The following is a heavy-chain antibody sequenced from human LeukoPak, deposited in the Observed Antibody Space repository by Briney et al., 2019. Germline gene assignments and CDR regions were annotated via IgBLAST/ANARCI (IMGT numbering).Heavy chain of an antibody. J-gene: IGHJ4*02. V-gene: IGHV1-2*02. Sequence: ASVKVSCKASVYTFTGYYMHWVRQAPGQGLEWMGWINPNSGGTNYAQKFQGRVTMTRDTSISTAYMELSRLRSEDTAVYYCARVGYSGSFRGYYFDYWGQGTLVTVSS. CDR1: VYTFTGYY. CDR3: ARVGYSGSFRGYYFDY. D-gene: IGHD1-26*01. CDR2: INPNSGGT.